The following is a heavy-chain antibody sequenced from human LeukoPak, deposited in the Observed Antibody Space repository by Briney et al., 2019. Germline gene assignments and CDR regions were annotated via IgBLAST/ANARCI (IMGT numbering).Heavy chain of an antibody. V-gene: IGHV4-34*01. CDR3: ARGHSSVVTAIPYYFDY. Sequence: SETLSLTCAVYGGSFSGYYWGWIRQPPGKGLEWIGEINHSGSTYYNPSLKSRVTISVDTSKNQVSLRVNSVTAADTAVYYCARGHSSVVTAIPYYFDYWGRGTLVTVSS. D-gene: IGHD2-21*02. CDR2: INHSGST. J-gene: IGHJ4*02. CDR1: GGSFSGYY.